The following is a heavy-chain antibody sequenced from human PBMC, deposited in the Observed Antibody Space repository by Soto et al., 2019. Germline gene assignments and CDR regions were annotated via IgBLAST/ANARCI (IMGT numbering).Heavy chain of an antibody. CDR1: GFSFRDYW. CDR2: IKQDVSEK. J-gene: IGHJ6*03. D-gene: IGHD1-1*01. Sequence: EEQLVESGGGLVQPGGSLRLSCAASGFSFRDYWMTWVRQAPGKGLDWVANIKQDVSEKYYLDSLKGRFTISRDNAKNSIYLLMNSLRAEDTAVYYCARGKDGRRAGTYYFDMDVWGKGTTVTVSS. CDR3: ARGKDGRRAGTYYFDMDV. V-gene: IGHV3-7*01.